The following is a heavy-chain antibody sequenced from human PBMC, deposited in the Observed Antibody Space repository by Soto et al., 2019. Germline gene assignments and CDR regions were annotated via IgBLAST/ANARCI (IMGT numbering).Heavy chain of an antibody. V-gene: IGHV1-69*02. CDR1: GGTFSSYT. D-gene: IGHD2-2*01. CDR3: ARGPAAMSYYYYYMDV. Sequence: GASVKVSCKASGGTFSSYTISWVRQAPGQGLEWMGRIIPILGIANYAQKFQGRVTITADKSTSTAYMELSSLRSEDTAVYYCARGPAAMSYYYYYMDVWGKGTTVTVSS. CDR2: IIPILGIA. J-gene: IGHJ6*03.